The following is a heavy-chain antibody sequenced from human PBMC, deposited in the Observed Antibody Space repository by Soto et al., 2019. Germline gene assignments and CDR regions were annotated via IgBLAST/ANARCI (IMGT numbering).Heavy chain of an antibody. V-gene: IGHV1-58*01. CDR3: AAERRLVPGEGYGMHV. CDR1: GFTFTSSA. J-gene: IGHJ6*02. CDR2: IVVGSGNT. D-gene: IGHD2-2*01. Sequence: QMQLVQSGPEVKKPGTSVKVSCKASGFTFTSSAVQWVRQARGQRLEWIGWIVVGSGNTNSAQTFQERVTITRDMSTSTAYMELSSLRSEDTAVYYCAAERRLVPGEGYGMHVWVQGTTVTVSS.